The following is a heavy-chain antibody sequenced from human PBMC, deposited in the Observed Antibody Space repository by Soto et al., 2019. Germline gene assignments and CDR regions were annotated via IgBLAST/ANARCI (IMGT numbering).Heavy chain of an antibody. J-gene: IGHJ6*03. CDR1: GYTFTSYD. V-gene: IGHV1-8*01. D-gene: IGHD4-17*01. CDR3: ARGRADNGDYDYYYYYYYMDV. CDR2: MNPNSGNT. Sequence: GASVKVSCKASGYTFTSYDINWVRQATGQGLEWMGWMNPNSGNTGYAQKFQGRVTMTRNTSISTAYMELSSLRSEDTAVYYCARGRADNGDYDYYYYYYYMDVWGKGTTVTVSS.